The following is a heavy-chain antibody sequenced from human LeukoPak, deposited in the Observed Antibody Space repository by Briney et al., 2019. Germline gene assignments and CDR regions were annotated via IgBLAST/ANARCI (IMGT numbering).Heavy chain of an antibody. CDR1: GFTFSSYE. V-gene: IGHV3-48*03. CDR2: ISSSGNTI. J-gene: IGHJ4*02. Sequence: PGGSLRLSCAASGFTFSSYEMNWVRQAPGKGLEWVSYISSSGNTIYYADSVKGRFTISRDNAKSSLYLQMNSLRAEDTAVYYCTSQWLLRYWGQGTLVTVSS. D-gene: IGHD3-22*01. CDR3: TSQWLLRY.